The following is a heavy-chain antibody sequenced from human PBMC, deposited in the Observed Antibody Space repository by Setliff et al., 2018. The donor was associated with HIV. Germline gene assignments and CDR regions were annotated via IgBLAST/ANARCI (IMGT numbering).Heavy chain of an antibody. Sequence: ASVKVSCKASGYTFIDKYMHWVQQAPAKGLEWMGRVDPKNGDTIYAEKLRGRVTITADTSTDTAYMELGSLRSEDTAIYYCATLDYYGSATYNLALHYWGQGTLVTVSS. CDR1: GYTFIDKY. D-gene: IGHD3-10*01. J-gene: IGHJ4*02. CDR2: VDPKNGDT. V-gene: IGHV1-69-2*01. CDR3: ATLDYYGSATYNLALHY.